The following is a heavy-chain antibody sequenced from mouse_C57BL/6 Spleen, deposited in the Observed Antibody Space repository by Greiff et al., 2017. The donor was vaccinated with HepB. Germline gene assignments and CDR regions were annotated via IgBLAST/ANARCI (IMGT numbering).Heavy chain of an antibody. J-gene: IGHJ1*03. CDR1: GYTFTDYY. CDR3: ARTASFYYYGSRIWYFDV. V-gene: IGHV1-26*01. CDR2: INPNNGGT. Sequence: EVQLQQSGPELVKPGASVKISCKASGYTFTDYYMNWVKQSHGKSLEWIGDINPNNGGTSYNQKFKGKATLTVDKSSSTAYMELRSLTSEDSAVYYCARTASFYYYGSRIWYFDVWGTGTTVTVSS. D-gene: IGHD1-1*01.